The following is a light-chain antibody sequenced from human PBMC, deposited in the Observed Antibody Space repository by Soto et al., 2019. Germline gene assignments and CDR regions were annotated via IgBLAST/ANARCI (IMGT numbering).Light chain of an antibody. CDR2: DVT. V-gene: IGLV2-11*01. CDR1: SSDVGGYNY. CDR3: CSYAGSYTYV. Sequence: QSVLTQPPSASGSPGQSVTISCTGTSSDVGGYNYVSWYQQHPGKAPKLMIYDVTKRPSGVPDRFSGSKSGNTASLTISGLQAEDEADYHCCSYAGSYTYVFASGTKVTVL. J-gene: IGLJ1*01.